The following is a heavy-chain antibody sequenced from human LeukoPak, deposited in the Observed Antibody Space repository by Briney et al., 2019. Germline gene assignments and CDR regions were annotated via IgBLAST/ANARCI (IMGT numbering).Heavy chain of an antibody. V-gene: IGHV4-39*02. D-gene: IGHD1-26*01. J-gene: IGHJ5*02. CDR1: GGSISSSSYY. Sequence: SETLSLTCTVSGGSISSSSYYWGWIRQPPGAGLEWIGTIYYSGSTYYNRTLKSRLTISVDTSKNQFSLNLMSVTAADTAVYYCARGQGATVPQVGKNWFDPWGQGTRVIVSS. CDR3: ARGQGATVPQVGKNWFDP. CDR2: IYYSGST.